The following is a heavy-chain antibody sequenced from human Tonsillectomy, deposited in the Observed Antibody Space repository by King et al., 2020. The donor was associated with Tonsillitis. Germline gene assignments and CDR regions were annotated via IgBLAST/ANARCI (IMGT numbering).Heavy chain of an antibody. CDR3: AGVGIVVVGRRWYYGMDV. D-gene: IGHD2-2*01. J-gene: IGHJ6*02. CDR1: GGTFSSYA. CDR2: IIPIFGTA. Sequence: VQLVESGAEVKKPGSSVKVSCKASGGTFSSYAISWVRQAPGQGPEWMGGIIPIFGTANYAQKFQGRVTITADESTSTAYMELSSLRSEDTAVYYCAGVGIVVVGRRWYYGMDVWGQGTTVTVAS. V-gene: IGHV1-69*01.